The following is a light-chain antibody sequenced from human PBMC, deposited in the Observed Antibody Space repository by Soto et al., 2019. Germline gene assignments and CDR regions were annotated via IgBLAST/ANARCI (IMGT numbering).Light chain of an antibody. V-gene: IGKV1-39*01. J-gene: IGKJ5*01. CDR1: QSISSY. CDR2: AAS. Sequence: DIELTQGPTSLCASVEDRVTLTCRASQSISSYLNWYQQKPGKAPKLLIYAASSLQSGVPSRCSGSRSGTDFTLTISSLQPEDFATYYCQQSYNTPTITFGPGTRLDI. CDR3: QQSYNTPTIT.